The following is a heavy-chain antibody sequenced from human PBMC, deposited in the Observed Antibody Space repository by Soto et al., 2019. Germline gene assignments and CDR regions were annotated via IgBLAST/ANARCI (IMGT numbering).Heavy chain of an antibody. CDR1: GFTFEDYA. CDR2: ISWDSRSV. V-gene: IGHV3-9*01. CDR3: AREDSIIIPAVSDF. Sequence: PGGSLRLSCAVSGFTFEDYAMHWVRQAPGKGLEWVSGISWDSRSVAYADSVKGRFTISRDNAKSSVSLQMNTLRVEDTAVYYCAREDSIIIPAVSDFWGQGTLVTVSS. D-gene: IGHD2-2*01. J-gene: IGHJ4*02.